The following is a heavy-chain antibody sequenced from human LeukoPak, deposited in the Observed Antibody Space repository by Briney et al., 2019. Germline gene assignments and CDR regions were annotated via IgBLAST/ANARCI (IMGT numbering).Heavy chain of an antibody. CDR3: ARDGRYSYGPYDAFDI. CDR2: ISSSSSYI. CDR1: GFTFSSYS. V-gene: IGHV3-21*01. Sequence: PGGSLRLSCAASGFTFSSYSMNWVRQAPGKGLEWVSSISSSSSYIYYADSVKGRFTISRDNAKNSLYLQMNSLRAEDTAVYYCARDGRYSYGPYDAFDIWGQGTMVTVSS. J-gene: IGHJ3*02. D-gene: IGHD5-18*01.